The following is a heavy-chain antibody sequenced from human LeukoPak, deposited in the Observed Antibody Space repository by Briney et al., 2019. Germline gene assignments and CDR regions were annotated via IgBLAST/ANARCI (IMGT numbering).Heavy chain of an antibody. D-gene: IGHD3-22*01. J-gene: IGHJ4*02. CDR2: ISGSGGST. V-gene: IGHV3-23*01. CDR3: AKDLMYYYDSSGFVNDY. Sequence: GGSLRLSCAASGFTFSSYAMSWVRQAPGKGLEWVSTISGSGGSTYYADSVKGRFTISRDNSKNTLYLQMNSLRAEDTALYYCAKDLMYYYDSSGFVNDYWGQGTLVTVSS. CDR1: GFTFSSYA.